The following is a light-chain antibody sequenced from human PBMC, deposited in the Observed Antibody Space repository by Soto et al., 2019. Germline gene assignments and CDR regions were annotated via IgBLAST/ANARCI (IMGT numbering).Light chain of an antibody. Sequence: EIVLTQSPGTLSLSPGERATLSCRASQTVIHNYLAWHQQKPGQTPRLLVYGASNRATGIPARFSGSGSGREFTLTISSLQSEDFAIYSCHQYNSWPWTFGQGTKVDIK. V-gene: IGKV3-15*01. CDR3: HQYNSWPWT. CDR2: GAS. J-gene: IGKJ1*01. CDR1: QTVIHN.